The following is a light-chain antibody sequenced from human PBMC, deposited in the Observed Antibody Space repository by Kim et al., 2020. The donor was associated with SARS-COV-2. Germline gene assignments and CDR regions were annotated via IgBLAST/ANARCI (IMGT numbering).Light chain of an antibody. V-gene: IGKV1-27*01. CDR1: QAIGTS. Sequence: ASFGDRVTITCRASQAIGTSLAWYQQNPGKGPKLLIYAASVLQSGVPSRFSGSGSGTDFTLAISSLQPEDVATYYCQSYDSVPLTFGQGTKVDIK. J-gene: IGKJ1*01. CDR3: QSYDSVPLT. CDR2: AAS.